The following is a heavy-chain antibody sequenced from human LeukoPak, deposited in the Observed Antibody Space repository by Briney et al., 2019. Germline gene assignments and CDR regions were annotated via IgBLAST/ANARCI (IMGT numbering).Heavy chain of an antibody. CDR1: GFALSSHW. J-gene: IGHJ6*02. Sequence: PTGGSLRLSCAASGFALSSHWMTWVRQAPGRGPEWVANVNRDGSETYYLDSVKGRFTISKDNAKNSLYLQMSSLRAEDTALYHCARNNGMDVWGQGTTVIVSS. V-gene: IGHV3-7*03. CDR2: VNRDGSET. CDR3: ARNNGMDV.